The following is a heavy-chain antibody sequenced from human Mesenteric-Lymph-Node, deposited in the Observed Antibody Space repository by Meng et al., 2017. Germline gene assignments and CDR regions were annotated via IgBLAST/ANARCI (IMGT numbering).Heavy chain of an antibody. CDR2: IYYSGNT. CDR3: ARGPTVKYFDY. V-gene: IGHV4-39*07. Sequence: ETLSLTCTVSGGSISSSSYYWGWIRQPPGKGLEWIGSIYYSGNTYYNPSLKSRVTISVDTSKNQFSLNLSSVTASDTAVYFCARGPTVKYFDYWGQGTQVTVSS. D-gene: IGHD2/OR15-2a*01. J-gene: IGHJ4*02. CDR1: GGSISSSSYY.